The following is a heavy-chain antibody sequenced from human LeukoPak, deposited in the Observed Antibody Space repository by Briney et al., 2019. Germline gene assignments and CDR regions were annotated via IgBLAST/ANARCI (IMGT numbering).Heavy chain of an antibody. CDR1: GGSISSYY. CDR2: IYYGGST. V-gene: IGHV4-39*07. Sequence: SETLSLTCTVSGGSISSYYWGWIRQPPGKGLEWIGSIYYGGSTYYNPSLKSRVTIVVDTSKNQFSLKLNSVTAADTAVYYCARDQYQLLVKGIDYWGQGTLVTVS. D-gene: IGHD2-2*01. CDR3: ARDQYQLLVKGIDY. J-gene: IGHJ4*02.